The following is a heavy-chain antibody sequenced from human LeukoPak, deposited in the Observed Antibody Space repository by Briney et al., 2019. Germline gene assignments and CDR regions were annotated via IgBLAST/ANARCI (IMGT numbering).Heavy chain of an antibody. CDR1: GFSFHYYA. V-gene: IGHV3-30-3*01. CDR2: ISYDGANE. D-gene: IGHD3-10*01. J-gene: IGHJ4*02. Sequence: QPGGSLRLSCAASGFSFHYYAMHWVRQAPGKGLEWVAVISYDGANEYYADSVKGRLTISRDDSKNTLYMEMSSLRPEDTAVYYCARPIDNGSGSYYFPYWGQGTLVTVSS. CDR3: ARPIDNGSGSYYFPY.